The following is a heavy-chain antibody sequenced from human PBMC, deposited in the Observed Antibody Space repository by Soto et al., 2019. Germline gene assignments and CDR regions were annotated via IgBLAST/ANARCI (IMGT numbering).Heavy chain of an antibody. V-gene: IGHV3-33*01. D-gene: IGHD2-15*01. CDR1: GFTFSIYG. Sequence: GGSLRLSCAASGFTFSIYGMHWVRQAPGKGLEWVAVIWYDGSNKYYADSVKSRFTISRDNSKNTLYLHMNSLRAEDTAVYYCARGSAGFPYSFEYWGQGTLVTVSS. CDR2: IWYDGSNK. J-gene: IGHJ4*02. CDR3: ARGSAGFPYSFEY.